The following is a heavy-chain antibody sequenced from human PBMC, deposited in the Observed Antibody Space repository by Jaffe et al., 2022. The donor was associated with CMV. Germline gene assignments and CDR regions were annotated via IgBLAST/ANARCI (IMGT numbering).Heavy chain of an antibody. J-gene: IGHJ4*02. CDR2: IYYSGST. CDR1: GGSISSYY. CDR3: ARDREGWYDY. D-gene: IGHD6-19*01. Sequence: QVQLQESGPGLVKPSETLSLTCTVSGGSISSYYWSWIRQPPGKGLEWIGYIYYSGSTNYNPSLKSRVTISVDTSKNQFSLKLSSVTAADTAVYYCARDREGWYDYWGQGTLVTVSS. V-gene: IGHV4-59*01.